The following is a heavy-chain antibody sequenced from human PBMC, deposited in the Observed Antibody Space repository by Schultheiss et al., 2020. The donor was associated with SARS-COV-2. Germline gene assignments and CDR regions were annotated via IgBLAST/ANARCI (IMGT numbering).Heavy chain of an antibody. J-gene: IGHJ3*02. CDR3: ASRYDFWSGPYAFDI. CDR1: GGSISSYY. Sequence: SETLCLTCTVSGGSISSYYWSWIRQPPGKGLEWIGYIYYSGSTNYNPSLKSRVTISVDTSKNQFSLKLSSVTAADTAVYYCASRYDFWSGPYAFDIWGQGTMVTVSS. CDR2: IYYSGST. D-gene: IGHD3-3*01. V-gene: IGHV4-59*01.